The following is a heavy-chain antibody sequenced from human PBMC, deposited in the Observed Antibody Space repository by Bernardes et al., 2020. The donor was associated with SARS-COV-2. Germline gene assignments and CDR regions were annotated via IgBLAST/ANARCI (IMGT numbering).Heavy chain of an antibody. Sequence: SGNTLWKPTQTLTLTCTFSGFSLSTSGVGVGWIRQPPGKALEWLALIYWDDDKRYSPSLKSRLTITKDTSKNQVVLTMTNMDPVDTATYYCAHRRPWLGNFDYWGQGTLVTVSS. CDR3: AHRRPWLGNFDY. CDR1: GFSLSTSGVG. D-gene: IGHD6-19*01. J-gene: IGHJ4*02. CDR2: IYWDDDK. V-gene: IGHV2-5*02.